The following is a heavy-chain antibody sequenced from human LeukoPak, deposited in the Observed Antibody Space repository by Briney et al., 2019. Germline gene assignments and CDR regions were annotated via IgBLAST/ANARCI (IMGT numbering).Heavy chain of an antibody. J-gene: IGHJ4*02. V-gene: IGHV4-39*07. CDR3: ARVDSSGYYRGIDY. CDR2: IYYSGST. D-gene: IGHD3-22*01. Sequence: PSETLSLTCTVSGGSISSSSYYWGWIRQPPGKGLEWIGSIYYSGSTNYNPSLKSRVTISVDTSKNQFSLKLSSVTAADTAVYYCARVDSSGYYRGIDYWGQGTLVTVSS. CDR1: GGSISSSSYY.